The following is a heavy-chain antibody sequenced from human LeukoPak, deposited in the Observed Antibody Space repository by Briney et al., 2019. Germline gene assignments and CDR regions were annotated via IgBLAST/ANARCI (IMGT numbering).Heavy chain of an antibody. Sequence: GRSLRLSCAASGFTFDGYAMHWVRQAPGKGLEWVSGISWNSGNIEYADSVKGRFTISRDNAKNSLYLQMNSLRAEDTALYYFAKDINGVVQGYCINGVCYTFDYWGQGPLVTVSS. CDR1: GFTFDGYA. V-gene: IGHV3-9*01. J-gene: IGHJ4*02. CDR3: AKDINGVVQGYCINGVCYTFDY. CDR2: ISWNSGNI. D-gene: IGHD2-8*01.